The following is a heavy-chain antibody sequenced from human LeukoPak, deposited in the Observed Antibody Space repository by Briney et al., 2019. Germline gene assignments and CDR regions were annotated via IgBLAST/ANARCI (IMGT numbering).Heavy chain of an antibody. D-gene: IGHD2-15*01. V-gene: IGHV3-7*01. Sequence: GGSLRLSCAASGFPFSSYWMSWVRQAPGKGLEWVANIKQDGSEKYYVDSVKGRFTISRDNAKNSLYLQMNSLRAEDPAVYYCARAEYCSGGSCYRTDAFDIWGQGTMVTVSS. J-gene: IGHJ3*02. CDR1: GFPFSSYW. CDR3: ARAEYCSGGSCYRTDAFDI. CDR2: IKQDGSEK.